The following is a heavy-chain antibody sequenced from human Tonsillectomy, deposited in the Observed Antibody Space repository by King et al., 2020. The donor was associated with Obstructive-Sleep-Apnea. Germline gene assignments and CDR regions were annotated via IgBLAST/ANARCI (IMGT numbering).Heavy chain of an antibody. CDR2: IYYSGST. CDR3: ARVDYYGSGSYYSPDY. Sequence: QLQESGPGLVKPSQTLSLTCTVSGGSISSGDYYWTWIRQPPGKGLEWIGYIYYSGSTYYNPSLKSRVTLSVDTSNNQFSLKLSSVTAPDTAVYYCARVDYYGSGSYYSPDYWGQGTLVTVSS. V-gene: IGHV4-30-4*01. D-gene: IGHD3-10*01. CDR1: GGSISSGDYY. J-gene: IGHJ4*02.